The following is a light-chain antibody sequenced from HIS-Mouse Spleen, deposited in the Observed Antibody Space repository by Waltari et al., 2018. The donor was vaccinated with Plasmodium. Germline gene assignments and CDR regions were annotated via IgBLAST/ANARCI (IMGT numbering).Light chain of an antibody. CDR1: QSISSY. V-gene: IGKV1-39*01. CDR3: QQSYSTPLFT. CDR2: AAS. J-gene: IGKJ3*01. Sequence: DIQMTQSPSSLSASVGDRVTITCRASQSISSYLNWYQPKPGKAPKLLIYAASSVQSGGPSRFSGSGSGTDFTLTISSLQPEDVATYYCQQSYSTPLFTFGPGTKVDIK.